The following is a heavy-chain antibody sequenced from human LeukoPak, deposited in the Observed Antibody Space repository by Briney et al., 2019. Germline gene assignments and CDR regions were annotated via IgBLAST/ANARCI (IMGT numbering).Heavy chain of an antibody. Sequence: GESLKISCKGSEYNFTNYWIGWVRQMPGKGLEWMGIVYPGDSDTRYSPSFQGQVTISVDKSISTAYLQWSSLKASDTAMYYCARRAYTYGYYFDYWGQGTLVTVSS. CDR3: ARRAYTYGYYFDY. CDR1: EYNFTNYW. D-gene: IGHD5-18*01. CDR2: VYPGDSDT. V-gene: IGHV5-51*01. J-gene: IGHJ4*02.